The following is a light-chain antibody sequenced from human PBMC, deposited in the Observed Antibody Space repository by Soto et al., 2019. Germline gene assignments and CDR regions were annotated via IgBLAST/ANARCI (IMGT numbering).Light chain of an antibody. V-gene: IGLV3-21*02. CDR1: NIGRKS. CDR2: DDR. J-gene: IGLJ2*01. Sequence: SYELTQSPSVSVAPGQTARVTCGGNNIGRKSVFWYQQKPGQAPVLVVYDDRARPSGIPERFSGSNSGHTATLTISRVEVGDEADYYCQVWDSSSDHVVFGGGTKVTVL. CDR3: QVWDSSSDHVV.